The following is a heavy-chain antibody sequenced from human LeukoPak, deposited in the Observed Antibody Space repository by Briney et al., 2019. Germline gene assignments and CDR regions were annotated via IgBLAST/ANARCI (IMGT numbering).Heavy chain of an antibody. CDR1: GFTSSSYA. CDR2: ISYDGSNK. D-gene: IGHD6-19*01. Sequence: PGGSLRLSCAASGFTSSSYAMHWVRQAPGKGLEWVAVISYDGSNKYYADSVKGRFTISRDNSKNTLYPQMNSLRAEDTAVYYCARGGYSSGPDAFDIWGQGTMVTVSS. CDR3: ARGGYSSGPDAFDI. V-gene: IGHV3-30-3*01. J-gene: IGHJ3*02.